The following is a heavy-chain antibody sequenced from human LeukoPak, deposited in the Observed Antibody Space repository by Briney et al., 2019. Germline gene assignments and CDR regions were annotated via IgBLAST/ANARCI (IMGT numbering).Heavy chain of an antibody. CDR2: IYHSGST. CDR1: GYSISSGYY. D-gene: IGHD4-17*01. V-gene: IGHV4-38-2*02. Sequence: PSETLSLTCTVSGYSISSGYYWGWIRQPPGKGPEWIGSIYHSGSTYYNPSLKSRVTISVDTSKNQFSLKLSSVTAADTAVYYCARSHRLKYGDYGAFDIWGQGTMVTVSS. J-gene: IGHJ3*02. CDR3: ARSHRLKYGDYGAFDI.